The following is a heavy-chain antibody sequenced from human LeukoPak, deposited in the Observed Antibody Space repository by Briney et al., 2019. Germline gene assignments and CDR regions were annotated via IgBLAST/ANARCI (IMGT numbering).Heavy chain of an antibody. CDR1: GGSISSGGYY. Sequence: SETLSLTCTVSGGSISSGGYYWSWIRQPPGKGLEWIGYIYHSVSTYYNPSLKSRVTISVDRSKNQFSLKLSSVTAADTAVYYCARDGHGNYAPFDYWGQGTLVTVSS. CDR3: ARDGHGNYAPFDY. D-gene: IGHD1-7*01. V-gene: IGHV4-30-2*01. J-gene: IGHJ4*02. CDR2: IYHSVST.